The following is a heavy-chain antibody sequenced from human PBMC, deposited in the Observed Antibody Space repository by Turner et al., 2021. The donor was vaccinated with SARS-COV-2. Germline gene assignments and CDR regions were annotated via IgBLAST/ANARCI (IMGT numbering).Heavy chain of an antibody. CDR3: ATAPANYYDSSGSKGFYYYYYGMDV. D-gene: IGHD3-22*01. CDR1: GYTLIELS. J-gene: IGHJ6*02. Sequence: QVQLVQSGAEVKKPGASVKVTCKVSGYTLIELSMHWVRQAPGKGLEWMGGVDPEDGETIYAQKFQGRVTMTEDTSTDTAYMELSSLRSEDTAVYYCATAPANYYDSSGSKGFYYYYYGMDVWGQRTTVTVSS. V-gene: IGHV1-24*01. CDR2: VDPEDGET.